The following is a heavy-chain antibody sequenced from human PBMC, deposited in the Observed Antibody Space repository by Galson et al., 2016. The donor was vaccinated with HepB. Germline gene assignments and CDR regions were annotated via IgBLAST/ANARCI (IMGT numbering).Heavy chain of an antibody. V-gene: IGHV3-23*01. CDR1: GFSVSSYA. D-gene: IGHD2-2*01. J-gene: IGHJ4*02. CDR3: VSPSGYCSSLSCPFDY. Sequence: SLRLSCAASGFSVSSYALSWVRQPPGKGLEWVSTISGSGVKTYYIDSVKGRFTISRDNSKDTLYLQMHRLRVEDTAVYYCVSPSGYCSSLSCPFDYWGPGTLVSVSS. CDR2: ISGSGVKT.